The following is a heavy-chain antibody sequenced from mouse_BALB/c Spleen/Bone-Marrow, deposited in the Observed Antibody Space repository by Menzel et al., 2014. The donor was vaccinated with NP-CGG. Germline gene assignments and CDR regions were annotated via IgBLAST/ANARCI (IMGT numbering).Heavy chain of an antibody. CDR3: ARHVVEVRRVLDY. J-gene: IGHJ4*01. CDR1: GFVFSSYD. CDR2: ISSGGSYT. D-gene: IGHD2-14*01. Sequence: DVLXVESGGGLVKPGVSLQLSCAASGFVFSSYDMSWVRQTPEKRLEWVATISSGGSYTYYPDSVKGRFTISRDNARNTLYLQMSSLRSEDTALYYCARHVVEVRRVLDYWGQGTSVTVSS. V-gene: IGHV5-9*02.